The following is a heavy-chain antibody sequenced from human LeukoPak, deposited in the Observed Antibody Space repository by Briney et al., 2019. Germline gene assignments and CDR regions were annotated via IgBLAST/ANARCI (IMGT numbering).Heavy chain of an antibody. CDR2: INAGNGNT. J-gene: IGHJ5*02. CDR3: ARDMVRANWFDP. Sequence: GASVKASCKASGYTFTSYAMHWVRQAPGQRLEWMGWINAGNGNTKYSQKFQGRVTITRDTSASTAYMELSSLRSEDTAVYYCARDMVRANWFDPWGQGTLVTVSS. CDR1: GYTFTSYA. D-gene: IGHD3-10*01. V-gene: IGHV1-3*01.